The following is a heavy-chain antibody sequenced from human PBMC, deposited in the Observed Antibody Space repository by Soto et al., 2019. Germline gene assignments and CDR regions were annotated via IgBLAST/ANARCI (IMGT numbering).Heavy chain of an antibody. CDR2: ISGSGGTT. V-gene: IGHV3-23*01. CDR3: AKTANGWFSAFDI. D-gene: IGHD6-19*01. Sequence: TASGFTFSSYAMSWVRQAPGKGLEWVSAISGSGGTTYYADSVKGRFTFSRDNSKNTLYLQMNSLRAADTAVYYCAKTANGWFSAFDIWGQGTMVTVSS. J-gene: IGHJ3*02. CDR1: GFTFSSYA.